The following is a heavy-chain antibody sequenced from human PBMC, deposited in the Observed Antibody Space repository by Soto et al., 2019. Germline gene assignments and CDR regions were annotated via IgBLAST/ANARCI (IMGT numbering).Heavy chain of an antibody. CDR3: ARLPSRHLVDY. V-gene: IGHV4-39*01. CDR1: GSSINSSGYY. D-gene: IGHD3-3*02. J-gene: IGHJ4*02. CDR2: MFYGVST. Sequence: TLSLTCTVSGSSINSSGYYWGWIRQPPGKGLEWIGSMFYGVSTYYNPSLKSRVTVSVDTSKNQFSLNLRSVTAADTAVYYCARLPSRHLVDYWGQGTLVTVSS.